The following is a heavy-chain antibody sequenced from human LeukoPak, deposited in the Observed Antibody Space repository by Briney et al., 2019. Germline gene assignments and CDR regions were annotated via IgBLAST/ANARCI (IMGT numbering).Heavy chain of an antibody. J-gene: IGHJ5*02. V-gene: IGHV4-59*08. CDR1: GGSISSYY. CDR3: ARHETCAGGPRSTGRWFDP. Sequence: SETLSLTCTVSGGSISSYYWSWIRQPPGKGLEWIGYIYYSGSTNYNPSLKSRVTISVDTSQNQFSLRLSSVTAADTAVYFCARHETCAGGPRSTGRWFDPWGQGTLVTVSS. D-gene: IGHD2-8*02. CDR2: IYYSGST.